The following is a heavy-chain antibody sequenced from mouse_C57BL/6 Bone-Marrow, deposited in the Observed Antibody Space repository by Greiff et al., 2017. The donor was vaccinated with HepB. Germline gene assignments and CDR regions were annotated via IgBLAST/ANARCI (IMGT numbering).Heavy chain of an antibody. CDR1: GYTFTSYW. J-gene: IGHJ1*03. V-gene: IGHV1-53*01. D-gene: IGHD1-1*01. CDR3: ARGISYYGSSYWYFDV. Sequence: QVQLQQPGTELVKPGASVKLSCKASGYTFTSYWMHWVKQRPGQGLEWIGNINPSNGGTNYNEKFKSKATLTVDKSSSTAYMQLSSLTSEDSAVYYCARGISYYGSSYWYFDVWGTGTTVTVSS. CDR2: INPSNGGT.